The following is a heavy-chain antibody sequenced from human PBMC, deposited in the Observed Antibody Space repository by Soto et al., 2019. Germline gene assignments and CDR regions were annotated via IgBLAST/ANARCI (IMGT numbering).Heavy chain of an antibody. D-gene: IGHD3-22*01. CDR1: GYTFTSYY. V-gene: IGHV1-46*01. J-gene: IGHJ6*02. CDR3: ARDWYYYDSSGYFSEEYYYYYGMDV. Sequence: ASVKVSCTASGYTFTSYYMHWVRQAPGQGPEWMGIINPSGGSTSYAQKFQGRVTMTRDTSTSTVYMELSSLRSEDTAVYYCARDWYYYDSSGYFSEEYYYYYGMDVWGQGTTVTVSS. CDR2: INPSGGST.